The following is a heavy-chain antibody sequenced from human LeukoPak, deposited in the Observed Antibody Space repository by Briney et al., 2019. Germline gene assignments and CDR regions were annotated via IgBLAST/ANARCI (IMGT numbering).Heavy chain of an antibody. CDR1: GFTFSSYG. D-gene: IGHD3-22*01. CDR3: ARGRTLYDSSGYYGDY. V-gene: IGHV3-30*02. Sequence: GGSLRLSCAASGFTFSSYGMHWVRQAPGKGLEWVAFIRYDGSNKYYADSVKGRFTISRDNSKNTLYLQMNSLRAEDTAVYYCARGRTLYDSSGYYGDYWGQGTLVTVSS. CDR2: IRYDGSNK. J-gene: IGHJ4*02.